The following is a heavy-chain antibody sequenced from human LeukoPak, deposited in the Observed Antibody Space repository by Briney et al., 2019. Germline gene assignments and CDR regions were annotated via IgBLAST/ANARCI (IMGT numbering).Heavy chain of an antibody. Sequence: GRSLRLSCAASGFTFSSYGMHWVRQAPGKGLEWVAVTWYDGSNKYYADSVKGRFTISRDNSKNTLYLQMNSLRAEDTAVYYCARDPSLLWFGESHYYFDYWGQGTLVTVSS. CDR2: TWYDGSNK. CDR3: ARDPSLLWFGESHYYFDY. J-gene: IGHJ4*02. D-gene: IGHD3-10*01. V-gene: IGHV3-33*01. CDR1: GFTFSSYG.